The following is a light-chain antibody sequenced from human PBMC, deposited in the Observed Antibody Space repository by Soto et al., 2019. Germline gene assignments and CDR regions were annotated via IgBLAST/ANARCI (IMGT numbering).Light chain of an antibody. CDR3: QQYHSYPVT. Sequence: DIQMTQSPSSLSASVGDTVTITCRASQGINNFLAWFQQKPGKAPKSLIYGASSLQSGVPSKFSGSGSDTGFTLTISSLQPEDSATYLCQQYHSYPVTFGGGTKVEIK. J-gene: IGKJ4*01. CDR2: GAS. CDR1: QGINNF. V-gene: IGKV1-16*02.